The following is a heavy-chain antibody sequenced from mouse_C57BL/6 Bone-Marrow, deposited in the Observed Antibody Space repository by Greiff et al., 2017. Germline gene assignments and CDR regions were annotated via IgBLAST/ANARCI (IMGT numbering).Heavy chain of an antibody. V-gene: IGHV1-61*01. CDR3: ARSTMIKDWYFDV. D-gene: IGHD2-4*01. CDR2: IYPSDSET. Sequence: QVQLQQPGAELVRPGSSVKLSCKASGYTFTSYWMDWVKQRPGQGLEWIGNIYPSDSETHYNQKFKDKATLTVDKSSSTAYMQLSSLTSEDSAVYYCARSTMIKDWYFDVWGTGTTVTVSS. CDR1: GYTFTSYW. J-gene: IGHJ1*03.